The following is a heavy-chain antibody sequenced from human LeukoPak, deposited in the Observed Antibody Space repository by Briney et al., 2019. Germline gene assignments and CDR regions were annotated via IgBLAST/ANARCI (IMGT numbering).Heavy chain of an antibody. J-gene: IGHJ6*02. CDR1: GFTFSSYS. CDR3: AWGNWNHYYYGMDV. CDR2: ISSTSSTI. Sequence: PGGSLRLSCAASGFTFSSYSMNWVRQAPGKGLEWVSYISSTSSTIYYADSVKGRFTISRDNAKNSLYLQMNSLRDEDTSVYYCAWGNWNHYYYGMDVWGQGTTVTVSS. D-gene: IGHD1-1*01. V-gene: IGHV3-48*02.